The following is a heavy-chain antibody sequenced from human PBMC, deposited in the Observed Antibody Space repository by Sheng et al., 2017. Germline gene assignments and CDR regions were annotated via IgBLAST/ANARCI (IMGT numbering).Heavy chain of an antibody. Sequence: EVQLVESGGGLVQPGGSLRLSCAASEFTSSSYEMNWVRQAPGKGLEWVSYISSSGTTIYYADSVKGHSPSPETTPRTQLYLQMNSLRAEDTAVYYCARGWYGAMVRGVISAFDIWGQGTMVTSLQ. D-gene: IGHD3-10*01. CDR2: ISSSGTTI. CDR3: ARGWYGAMVRGVISAFDI. V-gene: IGHV3-48*03. J-gene: IGHJ3*02. CDR1: EFTSSSYE.